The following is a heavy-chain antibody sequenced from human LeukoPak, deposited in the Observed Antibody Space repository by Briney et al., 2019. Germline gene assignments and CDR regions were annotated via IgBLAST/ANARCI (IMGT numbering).Heavy chain of an antibody. D-gene: IGHD3-3*01. Sequence: GGSLRLSCGASGLSFSDYAMSWVRQAPGKGLEWVSSISGSGGSSYYADFVRDRASISRDNSKNTVYLRLNSLRAEDSAVYFCAKGGQNFDFWRFDYWGQGTVVTVSS. V-gene: IGHV3-23*01. CDR2: ISGSGGSS. J-gene: IGHJ4*02. CDR3: AKGGQNFDFWRFDY. CDR1: GLSFSDYA.